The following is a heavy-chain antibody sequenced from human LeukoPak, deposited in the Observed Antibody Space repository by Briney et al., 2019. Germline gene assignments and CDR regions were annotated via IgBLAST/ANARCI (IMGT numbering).Heavy chain of an antibody. Sequence: GGSLRLSCAASGFTFSSYGMTWVRQAPGKGLEWVSAISGRGGSTYYADSVKGRFTISRDNSKNTLYLQMNSLRAEDTAVYYCAKAGRLLWFGELPYMDVWGKGTTVTVSS. CDR3: AKAGRLLWFGELPYMDV. V-gene: IGHV3-23*01. CDR1: GFTFSSYG. CDR2: ISGRGGST. D-gene: IGHD3-10*01. J-gene: IGHJ6*03.